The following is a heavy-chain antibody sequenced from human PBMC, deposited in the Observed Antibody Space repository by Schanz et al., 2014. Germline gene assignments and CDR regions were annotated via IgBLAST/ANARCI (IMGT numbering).Heavy chain of an antibody. J-gene: IGHJ4*02. CDR3: GSRYSSGWYEFDF. CDR1: GYMYTSHF. V-gene: IGHV1-46*03. D-gene: IGHD6-19*01. CDR2: INPIDGST. Sequence: QVQLVQSGAEVEKPGASVTVSCKASGYMYTSHFLHWVRQAPGKGFEWIGLINPIDGSTTYPLIFRGRITMTRETSTTTFNVELSGLRSEDTAVYCCGSRYSSGWYEFDFWGQGTLVTVSS.